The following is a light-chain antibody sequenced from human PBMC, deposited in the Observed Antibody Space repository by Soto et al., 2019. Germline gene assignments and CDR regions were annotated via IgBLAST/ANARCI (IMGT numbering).Light chain of an antibody. CDR3: QQYGTSPRT. V-gene: IGKV3-20*01. Sequence: EIVLTQSPGTLSLSPGEGATLSCRASQTISNNYLAWYQHKPGQAPRLLIYAASTRATGIPDRFSGSGSGADFILTVNRLEPEDFAVYYCQQYGTSPRTFGQGTNVEI. CDR1: QTISNNY. CDR2: AAS. J-gene: IGKJ1*01.